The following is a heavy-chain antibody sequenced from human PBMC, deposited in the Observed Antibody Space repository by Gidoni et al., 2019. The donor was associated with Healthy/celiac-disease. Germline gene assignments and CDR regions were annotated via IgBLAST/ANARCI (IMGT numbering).Heavy chain of an antibody. D-gene: IGHD3-22*01. CDR2: INPSGGST. CDR3: ARGTEFMIVVANWFDP. CDR1: GYTFTSYY. Sequence: QVQLVQSGAEVQKPGASVKVSCTASGYTFTSYYMHWVRQAPGQGLEWMGIINPSGGSTSYAQKFQGRVTMTRDTSTSTVYMELSSLRSEDTAVYYCARGTEFMIVVANWFDPWGQGTLVTVSS. J-gene: IGHJ5*02. V-gene: IGHV1-46*01.